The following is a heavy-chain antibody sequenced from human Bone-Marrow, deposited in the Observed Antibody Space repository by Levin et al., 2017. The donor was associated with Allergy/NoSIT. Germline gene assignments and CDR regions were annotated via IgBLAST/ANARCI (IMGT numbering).Heavy chain of an antibody. CDR1: GYTFTSYD. D-gene: IGHD3-3*01. J-gene: IGHJ2*01. V-gene: IGHV1-8*01. CDR2: MNPNSANT. CDR3: ARVSTNSAGVDFDR. Sequence: PLASVKVSCKASGYTFTSYDINWVRQATGQGLEWMGWMNPNSANTGYAQKFQGRVTMTRDTSISTAYMELSSLRSEDTAVYYCARVSTNSAGVDFDRWGRGTLVTVSS.